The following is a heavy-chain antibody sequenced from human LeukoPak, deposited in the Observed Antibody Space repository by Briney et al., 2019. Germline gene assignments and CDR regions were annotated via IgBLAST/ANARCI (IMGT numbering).Heavy chain of an antibody. CDR1: GDSIRSNSYY. CDR2: INHSGST. Sequence: SETLSLTCTVSGDSIRSNSYYWSWIRQPPGKGLEWIGEINHSGSTNYNPSLKSRVTISVDTSKNQFSLKLSSVTAADTAVYYCARWYCSGGSCYFRAKGGPFDYWGQGTLVTVSS. D-gene: IGHD2-15*01. V-gene: IGHV4-39*07. J-gene: IGHJ4*02. CDR3: ARWYCSGGSCYFRAKGGPFDY.